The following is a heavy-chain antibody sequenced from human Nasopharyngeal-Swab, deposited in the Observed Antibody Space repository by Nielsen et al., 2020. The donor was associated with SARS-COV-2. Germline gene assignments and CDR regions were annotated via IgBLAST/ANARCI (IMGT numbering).Heavy chain of an antibody. Sequence: SETLSLTCTVSGGSISGYFWSWVRQPPEKGLEWIGYIHYGGSTNYNPSLKSRVTISVDMSKNQFSLRLVSVTAADTAVYYCARGRNYVYTPFDYWGQGSLVTVSS. D-gene: IGHD1-7*01. V-gene: IGHV4-59*01. CDR2: IHYGGST. CDR1: GGSISGYF. CDR3: ARGRNYVYTPFDY. J-gene: IGHJ4*02.